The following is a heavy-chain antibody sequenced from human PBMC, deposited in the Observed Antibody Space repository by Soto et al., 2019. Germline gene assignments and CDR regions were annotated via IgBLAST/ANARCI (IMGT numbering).Heavy chain of an antibody. V-gene: IGHV3-9*01. CDR2: ISWNSGSI. Sequence: GGSLRLSCAASGFTFDDYAMHWVRQAPGKGLEWVSGISWNSGSIGYADSVKGRFTISRDNAKNSLYLQMNSLRAEDTALYYCAKDFTIFGVVMDYFDYWGQGTLVTVSS. J-gene: IGHJ4*02. D-gene: IGHD3-3*01. CDR1: GFTFDDYA. CDR3: AKDFTIFGVVMDYFDY.